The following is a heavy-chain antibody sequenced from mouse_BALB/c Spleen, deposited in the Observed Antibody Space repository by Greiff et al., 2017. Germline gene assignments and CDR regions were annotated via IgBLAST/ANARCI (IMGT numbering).Heavy chain of an antibody. V-gene: IGHV2-9*02. J-gene: IGHJ2*01. CDR2: IWAGGST. Sequence: VKVVESGPGLVAPSQSLSITCTVSGFSLTSYGVHWVRQPPGKGLEWLGVIWAGGSTNYNSALMSRLSISKDNSKSQVFLKMNSLQTDDTAMYYCARDGYPFDYWGQGTTLTVSS. CDR1: GFSLTSYG. CDR3: ARDGYPFDY. D-gene: IGHD2-2*01.